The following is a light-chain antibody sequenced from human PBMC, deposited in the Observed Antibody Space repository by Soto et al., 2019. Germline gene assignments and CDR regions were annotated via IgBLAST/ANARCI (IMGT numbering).Light chain of an antibody. V-gene: IGKV1-5*01. CDR2: DAS. CDR3: QHYTSDSPA. Sequence: DIQMTQSPSTLSASVGDRVIITCRASQSISSWLAWYQQKPGKAPKLLIYDASSLASGVPSRFSGSGSGTEFTLTISSLQPEDFATYYCQHYTSDSPAFGQGTKVEIK. CDR1: QSISSW. J-gene: IGKJ1*01.